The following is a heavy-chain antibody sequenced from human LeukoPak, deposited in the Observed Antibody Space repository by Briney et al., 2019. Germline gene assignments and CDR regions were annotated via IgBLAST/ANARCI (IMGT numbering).Heavy chain of an antibody. CDR3: ARGAVAPRGGLDV. V-gene: IGHV4-39*01. J-gene: IGHJ6*02. D-gene: IGHD3-10*01. CDR1: GGSISSSNFY. CDR2: IYYSGST. Sequence: PSETLSLTCTVSGGSISSSNFYWVWIRQPPGKGLDWIGSIYYSGSTYYNPSHKSRVTISKVTSKNQFSLKLDSVTAVDTAVYYCARGAVAPRGGLDVWGQGTTVIVSS.